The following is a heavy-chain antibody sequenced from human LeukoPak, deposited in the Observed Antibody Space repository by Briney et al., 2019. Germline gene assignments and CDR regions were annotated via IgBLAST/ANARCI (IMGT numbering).Heavy chain of an antibody. CDR2: IYYSGSI. CDR3: ARAYYFDSSGYYPGAFDI. J-gene: IGHJ3*02. Sequence: SETLSLTCTVSGGSISTSTYSWGWIRQPPEKGLEWIGSIYYSGSIYSNPSLKSRVSISVDTSKNQFSLKLSSVTAADTAVYYCARAYYFDSSGYYPGAFDIWGQGTLVTVSS. CDR1: GGSISTSTYS. V-gene: IGHV4-39*07. D-gene: IGHD3-22*01.